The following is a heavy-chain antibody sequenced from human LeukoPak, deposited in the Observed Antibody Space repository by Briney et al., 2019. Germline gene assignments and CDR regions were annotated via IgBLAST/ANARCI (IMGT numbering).Heavy chain of an antibody. Sequence: PGGSLRLSCAASGFTFSSSAMSWVRQAPGKGLEWVSAISNNGGYTYYADSVQGRFTISRDNSKNTLYLQMNSLRAEDTAVYYCARDLWDYGDPEDYYYYYGMDVWGQGTTVTVSS. D-gene: IGHD4-17*01. CDR3: ARDLWDYGDPEDYYYYYGMDV. CDR2: ISNNGGYT. J-gene: IGHJ6*02. CDR1: GFTFSSSA. V-gene: IGHV3-23*01.